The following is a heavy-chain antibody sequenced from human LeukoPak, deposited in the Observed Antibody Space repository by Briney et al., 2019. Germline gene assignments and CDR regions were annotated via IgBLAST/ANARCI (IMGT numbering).Heavy chain of an antibody. CDR2: INSDGSST. Sequence: GGSLRLSCAAPGFTFSSYWMHWVRQAPGKGLVWVSRINSDGSSTSYADSVKGRFTISRDNAKNTLYLQMNSLRAEDTAAYYCAREGVVIAPDAFDIWGQGTMVTVSS. CDR3: AREGVVIAPDAFDI. CDR1: GFTFSSYW. J-gene: IGHJ3*02. V-gene: IGHV3-74*01. D-gene: IGHD3-22*01.